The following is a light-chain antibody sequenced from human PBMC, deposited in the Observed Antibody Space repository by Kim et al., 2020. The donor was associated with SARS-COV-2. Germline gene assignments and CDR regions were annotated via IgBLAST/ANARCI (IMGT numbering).Light chain of an antibody. J-gene: IGKJ5*01. V-gene: IGKV1-17*01. CDR3: LQHNSYPIT. Sequence: SEGDRVTIPCRASQDIRNDLGWYQQSPGRAPKRLIYGASSLQSGVPSRFSGSGSGTEFTLTISSLQPEDFATYFCLQHNSYPITFGQGTRLEIK. CDR2: GAS. CDR1: QDIRND.